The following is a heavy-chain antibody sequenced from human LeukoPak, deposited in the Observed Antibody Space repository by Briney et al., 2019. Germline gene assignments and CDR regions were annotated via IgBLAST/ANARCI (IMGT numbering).Heavy chain of an antibody. D-gene: IGHD3-3*02. J-gene: IGHJ3*02. Sequence: GRSLRLSCAASGFTFSSYGMHWVRQAPGKGLEWVAVIWYDGSNKYYADSVKGRFTISRDNSKNTLYLHMNSLRAEDTAVYYCATYLLGDAFDIWGQGTMVTVSS. CDR3: ATYLLGDAFDI. CDR1: GFTFSSYG. CDR2: IWYDGSNK. V-gene: IGHV3-33*08.